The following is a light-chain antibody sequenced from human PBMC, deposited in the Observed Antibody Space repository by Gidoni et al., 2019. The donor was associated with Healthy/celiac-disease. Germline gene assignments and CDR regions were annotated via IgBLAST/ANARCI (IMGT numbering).Light chain of an antibody. Sequence: DIVVTQSTDSLAVSLGERATINCKSSQSVLYSSNNKNYLAWYQQKPGQPPKLLIYWAATRESGVPDRFSGSGSRTDVTLTISSLQAEDVAVYYCQQYYSTPRTFGQGTKLEIK. CDR2: WAA. CDR1: QSVLYSSNNKNY. V-gene: IGKV4-1*01. CDR3: QQYYSTPRT. J-gene: IGKJ2*02.